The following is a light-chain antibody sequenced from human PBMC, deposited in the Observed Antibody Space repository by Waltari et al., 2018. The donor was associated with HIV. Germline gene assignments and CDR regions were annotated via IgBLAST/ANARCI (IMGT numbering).Light chain of an antibody. CDR2: RTH. Sequence: QSVVTPPPSASGTPGQRVTISCSRSNSNTATNYVYFSQQPPGTAPHLLIHRTHQRPSGVPDRFSGSKSGTSASLAISGLRSEDEADYFCAAWDDSLSGWVFGGGTKLTVL. J-gene: IGLJ3*02. CDR3: AAWDDSLSGWV. V-gene: IGLV1-47*01. CDR1: NSNTATNY.